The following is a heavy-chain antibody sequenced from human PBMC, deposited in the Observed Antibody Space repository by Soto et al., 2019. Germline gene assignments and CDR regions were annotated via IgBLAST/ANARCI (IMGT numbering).Heavy chain of an antibody. CDR3: ARDYLSGNWNYVVWFDP. CDR1: GYTFTGYY. CDR2: INPNSGGT. Sequence: ASVKVSCKASGYTFTGYYMHWVRQAPGQGLEWMGWINPNSGGTNYAQKLQGRVTMTTDTSTSTAYMELRSLRSDDTAVYYCARDYLSGNWNYVVWFDPWGQGTLVTVSS. J-gene: IGHJ5*02. V-gene: IGHV1-2*02. D-gene: IGHD1-7*01.